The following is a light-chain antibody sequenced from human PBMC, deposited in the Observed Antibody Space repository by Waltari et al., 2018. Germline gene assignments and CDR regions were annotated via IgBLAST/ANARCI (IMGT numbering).Light chain of an antibody. J-gene: IGLJ2*01. CDR2: DVN. V-gene: IGLV2-11*01. CDR3: CSYAGNYILV. Sequence: QSALTQPRSVSGSPGQSVTISCSGSSGDVGAYNHVSWYQQHPDKAPKVMIYDVNKRPSGVPDRFSGSKSDNTASLTISGLQAEDEADYYCCSYAGNYILVFGGGTKLTVL. CDR1: SGDVGAYNH.